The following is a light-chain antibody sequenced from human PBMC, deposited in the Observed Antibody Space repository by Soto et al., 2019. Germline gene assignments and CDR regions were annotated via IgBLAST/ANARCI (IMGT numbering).Light chain of an antibody. J-gene: IGKJ1*01. CDR3: LQYYRSPWT. V-gene: IGKV1-5*03. Sequence: DIQMTQSPSTLSASVGDRVTITCRASQSVDTCLAWYQQKPGKAPHLLIYKASSLEAGVPSRFSGSGSVTPFTLTIISLHPDDSPTYYGLQYYRSPWTFGQGTKVEIQ. CDR2: KAS. CDR1: QSVDTC.